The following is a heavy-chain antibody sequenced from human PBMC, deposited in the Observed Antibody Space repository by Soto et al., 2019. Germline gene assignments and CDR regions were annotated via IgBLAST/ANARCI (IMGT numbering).Heavy chain of an antibody. CDR2: ISAHTGSA. CDR3: ARSPYSYGKPYHFDY. CDR1: GYTFANYG. V-gene: IGHV1-18*04. D-gene: IGHD5-18*01. Sequence: ASVKVCCKASGYTFANYGVGWVRQAPGQGLVWMGWISAHTGSANYAQEFQGRVAVTTDTSTSTASMEVRSLRSDDTAVYYCARSPYSYGKPYHFDYWGQGTLVTVSS. J-gene: IGHJ4*02.